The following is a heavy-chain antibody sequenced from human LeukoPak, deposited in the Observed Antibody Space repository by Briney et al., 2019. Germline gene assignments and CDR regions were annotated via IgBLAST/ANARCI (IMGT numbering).Heavy chain of an antibody. CDR1: GFTLSSSW. D-gene: IGHD2-8*01. J-gene: IGHJ6*02. V-gene: IGHV3-74*01. CDR3: ARDSPYCTNGVCFDYYGMDV. Sequence: GESLRLSCAASGFTLSSSWMHWVRQAPGKGLVWVSRINSDGSSTSYADSVTGRFTISRDNAKNTLYLQMNSLRAEDTAVYYCARDSPYCTNGVCFDYYGMDVWGQGTTVTVSS. CDR2: INSDGSST.